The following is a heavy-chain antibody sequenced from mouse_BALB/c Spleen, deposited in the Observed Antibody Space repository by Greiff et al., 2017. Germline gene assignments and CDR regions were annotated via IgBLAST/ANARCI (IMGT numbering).Heavy chain of an antibody. CDR2: ISSGGSYT. V-gene: IGHV5-9-4*01. J-gene: IGHJ4*01. CDR3: ARLTTATGYYAMDY. CDR1: GFTFSSYA. D-gene: IGHD1-2*01. Sequence: EVKLVESGGGLVKPGGSLKLPCAASGFTFSSYAMSWVRQSPEKRLEWVAEISSGGSYTYYPDTVTGRFTISRDNAKNTLYLEMSSLRSEDTAMYYCARLTTATGYYAMDYWGQGTSVTVSS.